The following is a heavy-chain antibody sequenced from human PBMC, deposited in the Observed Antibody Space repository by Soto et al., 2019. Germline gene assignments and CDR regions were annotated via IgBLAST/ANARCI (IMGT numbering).Heavy chain of an antibody. V-gene: IGHV3-23*01. CDR3: ANRHEIVVVPAAILLDY. Sequence: GGSLRLSCAASGFTFSSYAMSWVRQAPGKGLEWVSAISGSGGSTYYADSVKGRFTISRDNSKNTLYLQMNSLRAEDTAVYYCANRHEIVVVPAAILLDYWGQGTLVTVSS. D-gene: IGHD2-2*02. J-gene: IGHJ4*02. CDR2: ISGSGGST. CDR1: GFTFSSYA.